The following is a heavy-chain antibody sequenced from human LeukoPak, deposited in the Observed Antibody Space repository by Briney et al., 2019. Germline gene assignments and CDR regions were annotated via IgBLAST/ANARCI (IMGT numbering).Heavy chain of an antibody. CDR3: AKDRDTAMPSYYFDY. D-gene: IGHD5-18*01. CDR1: GFTFSSYA. J-gene: IGHJ4*02. V-gene: IGHV3-30*02. Sequence: GGSLRLSCAASGFTFSSYAMHWVRQAPGKGLEWVAFIRYDGSNKYYADSVKGRFTISRDNSKNTLYLQMNSLRAEDTAVYYCAKDRDTAMPSYYFDYWGQGTLVTVSS. CDR2: IRYDGSNK.